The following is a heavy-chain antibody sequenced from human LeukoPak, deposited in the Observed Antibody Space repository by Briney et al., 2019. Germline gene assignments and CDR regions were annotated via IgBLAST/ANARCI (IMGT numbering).Heavy chain of an antibody. J-gene: IGHJ4*02. Sequence: GGSLRLSCAASGFTVSSNYMSWVRQAPGKGLEWVSVIYSGGSTYYADSVKGRFTISRDNSKNTLYLQMNSLRAEDTAVYYCAKDGGGDCSSTSCYTREFDYWGQGTLVTVSS. V-gene: IGHV3-53*01. CDR1: GFTVSSNY. CDR2: IYSGGST. CDR3: AKDGGGDCSSTSCYTREFDY. D-gene: IGHD2-2*02.